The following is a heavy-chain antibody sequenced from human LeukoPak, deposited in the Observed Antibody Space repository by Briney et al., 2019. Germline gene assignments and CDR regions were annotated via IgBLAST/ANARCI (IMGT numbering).Heavy chain of an antibody. CDR3: TRVEETATTAAIIRKYSYYYYYMDV. CDR2: IKQEKSEK. CDR1: GFTFSTYR. V-gene: IGHV3-7*01. J-gene: IGHJ6*03. Sequence: GGSLRLSCAASGFTFSTYRMSWLPHAPGKGLEWVANIKQEKSEKHYVDSVKGRFTISRDNAKNSLYLQMSSLRAEDTAVYYCTRVEETATTAAIIRKYSYYYYYMDVWGKGNTVTVSS. D-gene: IGHD4-11*01.